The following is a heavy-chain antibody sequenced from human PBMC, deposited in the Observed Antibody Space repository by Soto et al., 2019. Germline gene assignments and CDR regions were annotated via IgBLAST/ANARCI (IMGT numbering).Heavy chain of an antibody. J-gene: IGHJ4*02. Sequence: EVQLLESGGGLVQPGGSLRVSCSASGFAFNIFAMSWVRQSPGKGLKGVSVISGSADSTNNADSVKGRFTISRDNSKNTVYLQMTSLRVEDTAVYYCAKDRNHYGSESYFDYWGQGTLVTVSS. D-gene: IGHD3-10*01. CDR3: AKDRNHYGSESYFDY. CDR1: GFAFNIFA. V-gene: IGHV3-23*01. CDR2: ISGSADST.